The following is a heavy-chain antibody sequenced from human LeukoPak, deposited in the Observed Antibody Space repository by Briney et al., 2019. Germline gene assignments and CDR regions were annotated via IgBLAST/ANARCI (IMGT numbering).Heavy chain of an antibody. V-gene: IGHV5-51*01. J-gene: IGHJ5*02. CDR2: IYPGDSDT. Sequence: GESLKISCKGSGYSFTSYWIGWVRQMPGKGLEWMGIIYPGDSDTRYSPSFQGQVTISADKSISTAYLQWSSLKASDTAMYYCARINKGYSSSWGGFDPWGQGTLVTVSS. CDR3: ARINKGYSSSWGGFDP. D-gene: IGHD6-13*01. CDR1: GYSFTSYW.